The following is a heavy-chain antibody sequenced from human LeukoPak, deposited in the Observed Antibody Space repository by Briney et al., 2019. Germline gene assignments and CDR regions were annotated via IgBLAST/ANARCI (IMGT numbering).Heavy chain of an antibody. CDR1: GFIFRSYP. CDR3: ARDGVGTAFDL. Sequence: GGSLRLSCAASGFIFRSYPMHWVRQAPAKGLEWLAVVSYDGSGENYADSVNGRFTISRDNSKNTLYLQMNSLRAEDTAVFYCARDGVGTAFDLWGQGTMVTVSS. J-gene: IGHJ3*01. CDR2: VSYDGSGE. V-gene: IGHV3-30*01. D-gene: IGHD1-26*01.